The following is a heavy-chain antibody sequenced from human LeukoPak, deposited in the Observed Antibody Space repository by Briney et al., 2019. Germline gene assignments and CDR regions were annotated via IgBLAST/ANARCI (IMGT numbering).Heavy chain of an antibody. V-gene: IGHV1-46*01. CDR3: ARESGDYDILTGYSHPLDY. J-gene: IGHJ4*02. CDR1: GYTFTSYY. CDR2: INPSGGST. Sequence: GASVKVSCKASGYTFTSYYTHWVRQAPGQGLEWMGIINPSGGSTSYAQKFQGRVTMTRDTSTSTVYMELSSLRSEDTAVYYCARESGDYDILTGYSHPLDYWGQGTLVTVSS. D-gene: IGHD3-9*01.